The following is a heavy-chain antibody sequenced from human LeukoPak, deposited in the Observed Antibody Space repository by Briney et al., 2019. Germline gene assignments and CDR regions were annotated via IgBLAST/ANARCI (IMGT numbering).Heavy chain of an antibody. Sequence: ASVKVSCKASGYTFTGYYMHWVRQAPGQGLEWMGWINPNSGGTNYAQKFQGRVTMTRDTSISTAYMGLSRLRSDDTAVYYCARDAWGGGRPSDYWGQGTLVTVSS. V-gene: IGHV1-2*02. J-gene: IGHJ4*02. CDR2: INPNSGGT. CDR1: GYTFTGYY. CDR3: ARDAWGGGRPSDY. D-gene: IGHD2-15*01.